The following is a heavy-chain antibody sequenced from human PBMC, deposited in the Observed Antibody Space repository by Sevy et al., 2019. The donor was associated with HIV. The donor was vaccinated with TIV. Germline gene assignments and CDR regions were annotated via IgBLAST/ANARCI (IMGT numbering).Heavy chain of an antibody. CDR1: GFTFSSYA. D-gene: IGHD2-15*01. J-gene: IGHJ4*02. CDR2: ISYDGSNK. CDR3: ARLPGGSGGSCYPNCFDY. V-gene: IGHV3-30-3*01. Sequence: GGSLRLSCAASGFTFSSYAMHWVRQAPGKGLEWVAVISYDGSNKYYADSVKGRFTISRDNSKNTLYLQMNSRRAEDTAVYYCARLPGGSGGSCYPNCFDYWGQGTLVTISS.